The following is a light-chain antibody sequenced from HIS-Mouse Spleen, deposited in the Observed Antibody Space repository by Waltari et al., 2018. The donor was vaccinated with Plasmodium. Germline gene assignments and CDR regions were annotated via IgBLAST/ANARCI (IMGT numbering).Light chain of an antibody. V-gene: IGKV3-15*01. CDR3: QQYNNWSFT. CDR2: GAS. Sequence: EIVMTQSPATMPEPRGERDTLSCRASQSVSSNLAWYQQKPGQAPRLLIYGASTRATGIPARFSGSGSGTEFTLTISSLQSEDFAVYYCQQYNNWSFTFGPGTKVDIK. CDR1: QSVSSN. J-gene: IGKJ3*01.